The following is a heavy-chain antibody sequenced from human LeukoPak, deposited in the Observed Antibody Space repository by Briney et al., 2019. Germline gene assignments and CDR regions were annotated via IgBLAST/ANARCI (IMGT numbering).Heavy chain of an antibody. CDR3: ARIDTSGYNGYSFDY. CDR2: IYYSGNT. V-gene: IGHV4-59*12. Sequence: SETLSLTCTVSGGSISSYYRSWIRQPPEKGLEFIGHIYYSGNTNYNPSLKSRVTISVDPSKNQFYLKLSSVTAADTAVYYCARIDTSGYNGYSFDYWGQGTLVTVSS. CDR1: GGSISSYY. J-gene: IGHJ4*02. D-gene: IGHD3-22*01.